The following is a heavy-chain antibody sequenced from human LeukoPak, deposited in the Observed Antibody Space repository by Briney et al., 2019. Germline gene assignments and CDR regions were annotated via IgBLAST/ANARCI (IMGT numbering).Heavy chain of an antibody. D-gene: IGHD3-22*01. CDR2: IQNDGSNK. Sequence: GGSLRLSCAASGFTFSNYGMHWARQAPGKGLEWVSFIQNDGSNKHYADSVKGRFTISRDNSKNTQYLHMSSLRPEDTAVYFCAKDRTAYDSSGLFDYWGQGTLVTVSS. V-gene: IGHV3-30*02. CDR1: GFTFSNYG. J-gene: IGHJ4*02. CDR3: AKDRTAYDSSGLFDY.